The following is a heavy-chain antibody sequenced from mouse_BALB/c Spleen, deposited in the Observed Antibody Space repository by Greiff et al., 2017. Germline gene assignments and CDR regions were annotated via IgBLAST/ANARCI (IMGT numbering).Heavy chain of an antibody. CDR2: IDPANGNT. CDR3: ARSGYGNLYYYAMDY. D-gene: IGHD2-1*01. CDR1: GFNIKDTY. V-gene: IGHV14-3*02. J-gene: IGHJ4*01. Sequence: VQLKQSGAELVKPGASVKLSCTASGFNIKDTYMHWVKQRPEQGLEWIGRIDPANGNTKYDPKFQGKATITADTSSNTAYLQLSSLTSEDTAVYYCARSGYGNLYYYAMDYWGQGTSVTVSS.